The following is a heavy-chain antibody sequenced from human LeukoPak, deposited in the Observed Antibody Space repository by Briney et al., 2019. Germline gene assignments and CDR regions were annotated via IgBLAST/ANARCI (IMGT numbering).Heavy chain of an antibody. CDR1: GFPFSSFG. D-gene: IGHD4-17*01. Sequence: PGGAPRLFCGASGFPFSSFGLPWVRPAPGQGVEWVAVISYDGSNKYYADSVKGRFTISRDNSKNTLYLQMNSLRAEDTAVYYCAKGRGDYFDYWGQGTLVTVSS. V-gene: IGHV3-30*18. CDR2: ISYDGSNK. J-gene: IGHJ4*02. CDR3: AKGRGDYFDY.